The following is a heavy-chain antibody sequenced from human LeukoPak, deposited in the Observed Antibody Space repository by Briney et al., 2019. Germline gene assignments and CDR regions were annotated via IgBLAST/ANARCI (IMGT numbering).Heavy chain of an antibody. J-gene: IGHJ5*02. CDR2: IYYSGST. CDR3: ARGRGYSYQNWFDP. CDR1: GGSIGTSY. D-gene: IGHD5-18*01. V-gene: IGHV4-59*01. Sequence: SETLSLTCTVSGGSIGTSYWSWIRQPPGKGLEWIGYIYYSGSTNYNPSLKSRVTISVDTSKNQFSLKLSSVTAADTAVYYCARGRGYSYQNWFDPWGQGTLVTVSS.